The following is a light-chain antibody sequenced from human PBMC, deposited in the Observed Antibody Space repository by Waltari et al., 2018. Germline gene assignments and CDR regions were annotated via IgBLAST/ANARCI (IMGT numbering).Light chain of an antibody. CDR2: RNN. Sequence: QSVLTQPPSGSGTPGQRVTISCSGSSSNIGSNYVYWYQQLPGPAPRLLNYRNNQRPSGVPDRFSGSNAGTAASLAISGLRSDDEADYYCAAWDDTLSGVVFGGGTKLTVL. V-gene: IGLV1-47*01. CDR3: AAWDDTLSGVV. CDR1: SSNIGSNY. J-gene: IGLJ2*01.